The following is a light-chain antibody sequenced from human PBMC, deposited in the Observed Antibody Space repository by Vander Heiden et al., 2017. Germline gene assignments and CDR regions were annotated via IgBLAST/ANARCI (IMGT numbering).Light chain of an antibody. CDR3: GTWDSSLSAVV. CDR2: DND. CDR1: NPNLAANY. Sequence: QSVLTQPPPVSAAPAQKVPVFCSGSNPNLAANYVSWYQPLPGTAPKLLIYDNDKRPSGIPDRFSGSKSGTSATLGITGLQTGDEADYYCGTWDSSLSAVVFGGGSKLTVL. J-gene: IGLJ2*01. V-gene: IGLV1-51*01.